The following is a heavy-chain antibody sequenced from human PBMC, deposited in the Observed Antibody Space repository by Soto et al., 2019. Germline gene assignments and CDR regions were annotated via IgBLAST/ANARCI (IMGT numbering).Heavy chain of an antibody. CDR2: IVVGSGNT. D-gene: IGHD2-2*01. V-gene: IGHV1-58*01. J-gene: IGHJ6*02. Sequence: GASVKVSCKASGFTFTSSAVQWVRQARGQRLEWIGWIVVGSGNTNYAQKFQERVTITRDMSTSTAYMELSSLRSEDTAVYYCAAGASPLAHYYYYGMDVWGQGTTVTVSS. CDR1: GFTFTSSA. CDR3: AAGASPLAHYYYYGMDV.